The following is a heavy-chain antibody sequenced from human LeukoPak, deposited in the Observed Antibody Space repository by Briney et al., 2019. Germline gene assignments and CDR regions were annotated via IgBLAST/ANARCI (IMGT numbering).Heavy chain of an antibody. Sequence: PGRSLRLSCAASGFTFSSYGMHWVRQAPGKGLEWVAVISYDGSNKYYADSVKGRFTISRDNSKNTLYLQMNSLRAEDTAVYYCAKDLTFYCSGGSCYSAVFDYWGQGTLVTVSS. CDR1: GFTFSSYG. CDR3: AKDLTFYCSGGSCYSAVFDY. V-gene: IGHV3-30*18. D-gene: IGHD2-15*01. J-gene: IGHJ4*02. CDR2: ISYDGSNK.